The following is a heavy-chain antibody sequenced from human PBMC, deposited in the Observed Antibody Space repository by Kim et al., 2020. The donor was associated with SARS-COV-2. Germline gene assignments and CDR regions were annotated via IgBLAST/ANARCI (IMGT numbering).Heavy chain of an antibody. CDR1: GYTFTSYA. Sequence: ASVKVSCKASGYTFTSYAMNWVRQAPGQGLEWMGWINTNTGNPTYAQGFTGRFVFSLDTSVSTAYLQISSLKAEDTAVYYCARDPGDCSSTSCYPPSGMDVWGQGTTVTVSS. CDR3: ARDPGDCSSTSCYPPSGMDV. J-gene: IGHJ6*02. CDR2: INTNTGNP. D-gene: IGHD2-2*01. V-gene: IGHV7-4-1*02.